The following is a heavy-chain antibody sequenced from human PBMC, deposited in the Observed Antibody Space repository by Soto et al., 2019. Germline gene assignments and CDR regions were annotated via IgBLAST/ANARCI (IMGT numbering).Heavy chain of an antibody. D-gene: IGHD3-16*01. CDR1: GGTFSSYT. V-gene: IGHV1-69*02. CDR3: ATWGMSYYGMDV. CDR2: IIPILGIA. Sequence: QVQLVQSGAEVKKPGSSVKVSCKASGGTFSSYTISWVRQAPGQGLEWMGRIIPILGIANYAQKFQGRVTITADKSTSTAYMELSSLRSEDTAVYYCATWGMSYYGMDVWGQGTTVTVSS. J-gene: IGHJ6*02.